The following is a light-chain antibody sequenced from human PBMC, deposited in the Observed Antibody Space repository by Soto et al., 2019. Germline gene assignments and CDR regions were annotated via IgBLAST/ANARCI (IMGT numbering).Light chain of an antibody. Sequence: DIQMPQSPSSLSASVGDRVAITCRASQSITNSLNWYQHKPGKAPHLLIYAASSLQSGVPSRFSGSGSGTDFTLTISSLEPEDFAVYYCQQRSNWPPVFGPGTKVDIK. J-gene: IGKJ3*01. V-gene: IGKV1-39*01. CDR1: QSITNS. CDR3: QQRSNWPPV. CDR2: AAS.